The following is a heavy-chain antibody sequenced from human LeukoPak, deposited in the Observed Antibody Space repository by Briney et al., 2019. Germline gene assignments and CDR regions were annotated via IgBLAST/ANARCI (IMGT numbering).Heavy chain of an antibody. CDR1: GGSISSYY. J-gene: IGHJ4*02. V-gene: IGHV4-59*08. Sequence: SETLSLTCTVSGGSISSYYWSWIRQPPGKGLEWIGYIYYSGSTNYNPSLKSRVTISVDTSKNQFSLKLSSVTAADTAVYYCARLGGDGSGWYRSFDYWGQGTLVTVSS. CDR3: ARLGGDGSGWYRSFDY. D-gene: IGHD6-19*01. CDR2: IYYSGST.